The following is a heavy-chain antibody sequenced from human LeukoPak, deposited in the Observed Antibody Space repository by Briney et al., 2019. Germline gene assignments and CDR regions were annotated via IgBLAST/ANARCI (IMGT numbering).Heavy chain of an antibody. CDR3: AKDLAWGLDY. D-gene: IGHD7-27*01. Sequence: GGSLRLSCAASGFTFSSYAMSWVRQAPGKGLEWVSVISGGGGTTYYADSVKGRFTISRDNSKNTLYLQMNNLRAEDTAVYYCAKDLAWGLDYWGQGTPVTVSS. J-gene: IGHJ4*02. CDR1: GFTFSSYA. CDR2: ISGGGGTT. V-gene: IGHV3-23*01.